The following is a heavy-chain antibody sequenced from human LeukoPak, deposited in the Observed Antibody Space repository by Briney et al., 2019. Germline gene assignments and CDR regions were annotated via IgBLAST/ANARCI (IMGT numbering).Heavy chain of an antibody. CDR2: INHSGST. CDR1: GGSFSSYH. CDR3: ARGSYYFDGNDNHYYYYYMDV. Sequence: SETLSLICAVYGGSFSSYHWTLIRQPPGMGLEWIGEINHSGSTNYNASLKSRLTISADTSKKQFSLKVSSVTAADAAVYYCARGSYYFDGNDNHYYYYYMDVWGEGTTVTVSS. J-gene: IGHJ6*03. V-gene: IGHV4-34*01. D-gene: IGHD2/OR15-2a*01.